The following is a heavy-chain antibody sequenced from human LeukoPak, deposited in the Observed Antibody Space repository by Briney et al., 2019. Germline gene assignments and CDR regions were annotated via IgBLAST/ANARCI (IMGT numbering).Heavy chain of an antibody. CDR3: ARDRAPGAAAGTNY. V-gene: IGHV1-18*01. J-gene: IGHJ4*02. Sequence: GALVKVSCKASGYTFTSYGISWVRQAPGQGLEWMGWISAYNGNTNYAQKLQGRVTMTTDTSTSTAYMELRSLRSDDTAVYYCARDRAPGAAAGTNYWGQGTLVTVSS. D-gene: IGHD6-13*01. CDR2: ISAYNGNT. CDR1: GYTFTSYG.